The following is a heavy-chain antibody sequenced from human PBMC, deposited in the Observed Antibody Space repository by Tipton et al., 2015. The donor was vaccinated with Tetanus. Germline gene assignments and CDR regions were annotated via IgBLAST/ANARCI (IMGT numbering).Heavy chain of an antibody. CDR3: ARAGGGSWGNFDY. D-gene: IGHD6-13*01. CDR2: ISYDGSNK. J-gene: IGHJ4*02. CDR1: GFTFSSYG. Sequence: SLRLSCAATGFTFSSYGMHWVRQAPGKGLEWVAVISYDGSNKYYADSVKGRFTISRDDSKNTLYLQMSSLRAEDTAVYYCARAGGGSWGNFDYWGQGTLVTVSS. V-gene: IGHV3-33*01.